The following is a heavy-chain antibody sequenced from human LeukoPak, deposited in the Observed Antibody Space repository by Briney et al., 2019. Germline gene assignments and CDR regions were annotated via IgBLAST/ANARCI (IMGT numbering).Heavy chain of an antibody. CDR2: INPNSGGT. CDR1: GYTFTGYY. CDR3: ASTFNWIAAVSYYFDY. D-gene: IGHD6-13*01. Sequence: GASVKVSCKASGYTFTGYYVHWVRQAPGQGLEWMGWINPNSGGTNYAQKFQGRVTMTRDTSISTAYMELSRLRSDDTAVYYCASTFNWIAAVSYYFDYWGQGTLVTVSS. V-gene: IGHV1-2*02. J-gene: IGHJ4*02.